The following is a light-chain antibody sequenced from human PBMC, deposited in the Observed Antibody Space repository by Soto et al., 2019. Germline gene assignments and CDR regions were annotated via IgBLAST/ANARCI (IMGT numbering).Light chain of an antibody. Sequence: EIVLTQSPGTLSLSPGERATLSCRASQSVSSSYLAWYQQKPGQAPRLLIYGASSRATGIPDRFSGSGSGKYFTTTISRQEPEVFDMYYCHYYDSSPLTFGRGTKVEIK. V-gene: IGKV3-20*01. J-gene: IGKJ4*01. CDR1: QSVSSSY. CDR3: HYYDSSPLT. CDR2: GAS.